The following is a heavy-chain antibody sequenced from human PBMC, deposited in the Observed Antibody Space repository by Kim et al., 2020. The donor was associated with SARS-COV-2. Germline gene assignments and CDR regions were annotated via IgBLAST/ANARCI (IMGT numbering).Heavy chain of an antibody. CDR2: SGGST. Sequence: SGGSTYYADSVKGRFTISRDNSKNTLYLQMNSLRAEDTAVYYCARDYPGGWGQGTLVTVSS. V-gene: IGHV3-53*01. CDR3: ARDYPGG. J-gene: IGHJ4*02. D-gene: IGHD3-10*01.